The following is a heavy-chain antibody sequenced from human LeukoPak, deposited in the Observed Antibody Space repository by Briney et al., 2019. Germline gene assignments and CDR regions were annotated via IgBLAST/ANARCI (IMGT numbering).Heavy chain of an antibody. Sequence: SETLSLTCTVSGGSISSSSYYWGWIRQPPGKGLELIGSIYYSGSTYYNPSRKSRVTKSVDTSKKQFSLKLSSVTAGARAVYYCAGVPCSSASCYKLFDYWGQGTLVTVSS. CDR1: GGSISSSSYY. J-gene: IGHJ4*02. V-gene: IGHV4-39*01. CDR3: AGVPCSSASCYKLFDY. D-gene: IGHD2-2*01. CDR2: IYYSGST.